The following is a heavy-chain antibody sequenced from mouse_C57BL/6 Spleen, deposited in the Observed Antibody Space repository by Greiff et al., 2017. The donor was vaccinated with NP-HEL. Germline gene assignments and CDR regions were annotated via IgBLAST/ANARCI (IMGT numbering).Heavy chain of an antibody. V-gene: IGHV5-17*01. CDR1: GFTFSDYG. Sequence: EVNVVESGGGLVKPGGSLKLSCAASGFTFSDYGMHWVRQAPEKGLEWVAYISSGSSTIYYADTVKGRFTISRDNAKNTLFLQMTSLRSEDTAMYYCARRYGSSGVWYFDVWGTGTTVTVSS. CDR2: ISSGSSTI. J-gene: IGHJ1*03. CDR3: ARRYGSSGVWYFDV. D-gene: IGHD1-1*01.